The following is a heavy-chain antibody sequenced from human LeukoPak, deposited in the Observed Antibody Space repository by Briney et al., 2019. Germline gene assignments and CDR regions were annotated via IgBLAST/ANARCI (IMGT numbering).Heavy chain of an antibody. CDR1: GFTFSTYG. Sequence: GGSLRLSCAASGFTFSTYGMNWVRQAPGKGLEWVSSISDSSRFISYTDSVRGRFTISRDNAKNSLYLQMNSLRAEDTAVYFCARDRASGSYYIIDYWGQGTLVTVSS. CDR3: ARDRASGSYYIIDY. J-gene: IGHJ4*02. D-gene: IGHD1-26*01. CDR2: ISDSSRFI. V-gene: IGHV3-21*01.